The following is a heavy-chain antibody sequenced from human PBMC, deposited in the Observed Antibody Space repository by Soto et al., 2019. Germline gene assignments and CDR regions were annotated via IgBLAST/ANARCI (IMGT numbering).Heavy chain of an antibody. V-gene: IGHV1-24*01. J-gene: IGHJ3*01. Sequence: QVHLVQSGAEVKKPGASVKVSCKISGNTRTELSIHWVRQAPGKGLEWLGGFDPKEGERIDAQKFQGRFTMTEDTSTDTSFMELISLRADDTAVYYCSAGKYHERNTYFDAFDLWGQGTKVTVSS. CDR3: SAGKYHERNTYFDAFDL. D-gene: IGHD2-2*01. CDR1: GNTRTELS. CDR2: FDPKEGER.